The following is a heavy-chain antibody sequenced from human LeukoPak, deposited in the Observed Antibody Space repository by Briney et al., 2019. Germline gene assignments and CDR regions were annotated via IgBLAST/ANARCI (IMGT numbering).Heavy chain of an antibody. D-gene: IGHD3-22*01. Sequence: GRSLRLSCAASGFTFDDYAMHWVRQAPGKGLEWVSGISWNSGSIGYADSVKGRFTISRDNAKNSLYLQMNSLRAEDMALYYCAKDSAYYYDSRGGGGAFDIWGQGTMVTVSS. CDR1: GFTFDDYA. CDR2: ISWNSGSI. V-gene: IGHV3-9*03. CDR3: AKDSAYYYDSRGGGGAFDI. J-gene: IGHJ3*02.